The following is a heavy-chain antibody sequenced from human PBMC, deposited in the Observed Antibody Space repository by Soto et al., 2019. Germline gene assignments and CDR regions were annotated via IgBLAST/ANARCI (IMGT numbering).Heavy chain of an antibody. D-gene: IGHD3-22*01. Sequence: PGGSLRLSCAASGFTFSSYWMSWVRQAPGKGLEWVANIKQDGSEKYYVDSVKGRFTISRDNAKNSLYLQMNSLRAEDTAVYYCARVITMIVAVDYFDYWGQGTLVTVSS. CDR1: GFTFSSYW. V-gene: IGHV3-7*01. CDR3: ARVITMIVAVDYFDY. J-gene: IGHJ4*02. CDR2: IKQDGSEK.